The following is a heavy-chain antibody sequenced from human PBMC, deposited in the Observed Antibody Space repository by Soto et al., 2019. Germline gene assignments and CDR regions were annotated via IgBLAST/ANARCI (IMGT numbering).Heavy chain of an antibody. J-gene: IGHJ4*02. CDR1: GGSFSGYD. D-gene: IGHD2-8*02. V-gene: IGHV4-34*01. CDR2: INHSGST. CDR3: ARDKITGLFDY. Sequence: SETLSLTCAVDGGSFSGYDWSWIRQPPGKGLEWIGEINHSGSTNYNPSLKSRVTISVDTSKNQFSLKLTSVTAADTAVYYCARDKITGLFDYWGQGTLVTVSS.